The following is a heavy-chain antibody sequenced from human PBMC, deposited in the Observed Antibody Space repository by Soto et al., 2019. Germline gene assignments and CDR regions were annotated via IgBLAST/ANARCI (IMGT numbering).Heavy chain of an antibody. CDR1: GGSFSGYY. J-gene: IGHJ6*02. V-gene: IGHV4-34*01. D-gene: IGHD3-10*01. CDR2: INHSGST. Sequence: PSETLSLTWAVYGGSFSGYYWRWIRQPPRKGLEWIGEINHSGSTNYNPSLKSRVTISVDTSKNQFSLKLSSVTAADTAVYYCARGNTMVRGVSVLSYYYGMDVWGQGTTVTVSS. CDR3: ARGNTMVRGVSVLSYYYGMDV.